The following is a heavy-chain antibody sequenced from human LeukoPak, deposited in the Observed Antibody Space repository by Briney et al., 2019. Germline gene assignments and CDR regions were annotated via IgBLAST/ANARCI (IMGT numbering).Heavy chain of an antibody. J-gene: IGHJ6*03. CDR3: ARGIWGVASAAAGTNPLTYYYYMDV. Sequence: PSETLSLTCTVSGGSISSSSYYWGWIRQPPGKGLEWIGSIYYSGSTYYNPSLKSRVTISVDTSKNQFSLKLSSVTAADTAVYYCARGIWGVASAAAGTNPLTYYYYMDVWGKGTTVTISS. D-gene: IGHD6-13*01. CDR2: IYYSGST. CDR1: GGSISSSSYY. V-gene: IGHV4-39*07.